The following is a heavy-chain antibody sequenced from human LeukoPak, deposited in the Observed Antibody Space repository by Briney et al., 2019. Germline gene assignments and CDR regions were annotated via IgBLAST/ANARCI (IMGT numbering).Heavy chain of an antibody. CDR3: ATDQPYSSSWYVGWFDP. CDR1: GYTLIEXS. V-gene: IGHV1-24*01. Sequence: ASVNVSCKXSGYTLIEXSXXXXXQAPGKGLXXXXXXXXEVGETLYAQKFQGRXTMTEDTSTDTAYMELSSLRSEDTGVYYCATDQPYSSSWYVGWFDPWGQGTLVTVSS. D-gene: IGHD6-13*01. CDR2: XXXEVGET. J-gene: IGHJ5*02.